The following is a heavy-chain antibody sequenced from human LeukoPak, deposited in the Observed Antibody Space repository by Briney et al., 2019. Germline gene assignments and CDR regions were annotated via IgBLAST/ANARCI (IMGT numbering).Heavy chain of an antibody. D-gene: IGHD6-19*01. J-gene: IGHJ4*02. CDR2: ISGSGGST. V-gene: IGHV3-23*01. CDR1: GFTFSSYA. CDR3: ALGYSSGWPYFDY. Sequence: RGSLRLSCAASGFTFSSYAMSWVRQAPGKGLEWVSAISGSGGSTYYADSVKGRFTISRDNSKNTLYLQMNSLRAEDPAVYYCALGYSSGWPYFDYWGQGTLVTVSS.